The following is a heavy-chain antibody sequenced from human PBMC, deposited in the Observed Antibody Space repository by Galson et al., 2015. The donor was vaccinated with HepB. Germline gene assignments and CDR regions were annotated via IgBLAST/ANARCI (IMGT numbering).Heavy chain of an antibody. D-gene: IGHD1-14*01. J-gene: IGHJ4*02. Sequence: SLRLSCAASGFTFSNFGMNWVRQAPGKGLEWLSYSSSRSTAIHYAGSVKGRFTISRDNAKNSLDLQMNSLRDEDTAVYYCARSYGDHLDYWGQGTLVTVSS. CDR1: GFTFSNFG. CDR3: ARSYGDHLDY. V-gene: IGHV3-48*02. CDR2: SSSRSTAI.